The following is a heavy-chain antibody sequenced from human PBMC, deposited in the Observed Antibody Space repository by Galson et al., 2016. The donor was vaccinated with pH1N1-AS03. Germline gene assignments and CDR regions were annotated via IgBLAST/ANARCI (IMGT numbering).Heavy chain of an antibody. J-gene: IGHJ4*02. CDR3: ARVSDLEGGPKTAVLDY. D-gene: IGHD3-16*01. CDR2: TNPDGSQK. CDR1: DVSLRAYW. Sequence: LRLSCAASDVSLRAYWMSWVRQSPGKGLEWVASTNPDGSQKDYLDSVKGRFTISKDNAKNSLSLQMSSLRGEDTAVFYCARVSDLEGGPKTAVLDYWGQGTQVTVSS. V-gene: IGHV3-7*01.